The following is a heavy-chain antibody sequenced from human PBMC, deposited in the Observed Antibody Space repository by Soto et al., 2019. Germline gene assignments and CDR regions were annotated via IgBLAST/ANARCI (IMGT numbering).Heavy chain of an antibody. CDR1: GGTFSSYA. D-gene: IGHD6-13*01. CDR3: ARVRSAAGIRVAWFDP. V-gene: IGHV1-69*05. J-gene: IGHJ5*02. Sequence: QVQLVQSGAEVKKPGSSVKVSCKASGGTFSSYAISWVRQAPGQGLEWMGGIIPIFGTANYAQKFQGRVTITXGEXTXTAYMELSSLRSEDTAVYYCARVRSAAGIRVAWFDPWGQGTLVTVSS. CDR2: IIPIFGTA.